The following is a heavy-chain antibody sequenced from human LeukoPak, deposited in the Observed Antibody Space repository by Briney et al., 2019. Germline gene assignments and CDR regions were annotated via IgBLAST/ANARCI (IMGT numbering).Heavy chain of an antibody. D-gene: IGHD5-24*01. CDR3: ARDPDGYNPNFDY. CDR2: ISSSSSSYI. Sequence: GSLRPFCSASGFTFRCYSLEWVRQAPGKGLGLVSSISSSSSSYIYYADSVKGRFTISRDNAKNSLYLQMNSLRAEDTAVYYCARDPDGYNPNFDYWGQGTLVTVSS. CDR1: GFTFRCYS. J-gene: IGHJ4*02. V-gene: IGHV3-21*01.